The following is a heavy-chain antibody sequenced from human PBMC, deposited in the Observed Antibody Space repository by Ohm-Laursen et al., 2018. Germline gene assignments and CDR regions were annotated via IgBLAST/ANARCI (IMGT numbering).Heavy chain of an antibody. CDR2: ISGSGGST. CDR1: GFTFSSYG. CDR3: AKSMTVGKWDWFDP. Sequence: SLRLSCAASGFTFSSYGMHWVRQAPGKGLEWVSAISGSGGSTYYADSVKGRFTISRDNSKNTLYLQMNSLRTEDTAVYYCAKSMTVGKWDWFDPWGQGTLVTVSS. V-gene: IGHV3-23*01. J-gene: IGHJ5*02. D-gene: IGHD3-22*01.